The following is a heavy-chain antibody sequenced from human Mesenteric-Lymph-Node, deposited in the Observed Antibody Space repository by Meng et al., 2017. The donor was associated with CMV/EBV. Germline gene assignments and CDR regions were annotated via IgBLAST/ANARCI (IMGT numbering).Heavy chain of an antibody. V-gene: IGHV3-53*01. D-gene: IGHD3-10*01. CDR2: IYGGSTT. Sequence: GESLKISCAASGFIVSENYMNWVRQAPGKGLEWLSVIYGGSTTYYADSVKGRFTISRDNSKNTVFLQMNSLRAEDTAVYHCVSFDDSGRRGMHVWGQGTTVTVSS. J-gene: IGHJ6*02. CDR3: VSFDDSGRRGMHV. CDR1: GFIVSENY.